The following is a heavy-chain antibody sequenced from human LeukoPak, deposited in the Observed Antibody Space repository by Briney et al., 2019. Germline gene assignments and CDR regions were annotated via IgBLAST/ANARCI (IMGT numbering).Heavy chain of an antibody. CDR3: ARGRKVSGVRRINWARHENYFFYYIDV. D-gene: IGHD1-14*01. CDR2: IHHSGTT. Sequence: SETLSLTCAVYGGSFSDSYWTWIRQRPGKGLEWIGEIHHSGTTNFNPSLQSRVSISVDTAKNQFFLRVASMTAADTALDYCARGRKVSGVRRINWARHENYFFYYIDVWGKGTSVSVSS. J-gene: IGHJ6*03. V-gene: IGHV4-34*01. CDR1: GGSFSDSY.